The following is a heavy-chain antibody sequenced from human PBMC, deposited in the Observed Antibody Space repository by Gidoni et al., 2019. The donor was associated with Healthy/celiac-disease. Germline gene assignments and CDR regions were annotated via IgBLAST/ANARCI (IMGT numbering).Heavy chain of an antibody. J-gene: IGHJ5*02. CDR1: GSTFSSSA. CDR3: AKDAAVGFGGSGGRVFDP. Sequence: EVQLLESGGGLVQPGGSLRLSCAASGSTFSSSAMSWVRQAPGKGLEGVAGIGDSGGSTYYTDSVKVRFTISRYNSKTTLYLQMNSRRAADTDVYYCAKDAAVGFGGSGGRVFDPWGQGTLVTVSS. D-gene: IGHD3-10*01. V-gene: IGHV3-23*01. CDR2: IGDSGGST.